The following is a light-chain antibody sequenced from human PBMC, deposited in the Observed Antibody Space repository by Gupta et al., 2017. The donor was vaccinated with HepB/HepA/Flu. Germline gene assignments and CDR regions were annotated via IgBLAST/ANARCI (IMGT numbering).Light chain of an antibody. CDR1: QSVPNNF. CDR2: AVS. CDR3: QQFGSSPAT. J-gene: IGKJ4*01. V-gene: IGKV3-20*01. Sequence: EIVLTQPPDTLSLSPGASATLSCRASQSVPNNFLAWYQQKPGQAPRLLIFAVSNRTTAIPDRFSGSGSGTDFTLTINRLQPEDSAVYHCQQFGSSPATFGGGTKVEI.